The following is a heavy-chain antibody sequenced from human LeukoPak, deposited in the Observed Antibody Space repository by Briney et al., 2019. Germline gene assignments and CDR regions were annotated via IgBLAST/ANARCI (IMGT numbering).Heavy chain of an antibody. CDR3: AKDIAAVAATTSNFQH. J-gene: IGHJ1*01. CDR1: GFTFDDYA. V-gene: IGHV3-43D*03. D-gene: IGHD6-19*01. CDR2: ISWDGGST. Sequence: GGSLRLSCAASGFTFDDYAMHWVRHAPGKGMEWVSLISWDGGSTYYADSVKGRFTISRDNSKNSLYLQMNSLRAEDTALYYCAKDIAAVAATTSNFQHWGQGTLVTVSS.